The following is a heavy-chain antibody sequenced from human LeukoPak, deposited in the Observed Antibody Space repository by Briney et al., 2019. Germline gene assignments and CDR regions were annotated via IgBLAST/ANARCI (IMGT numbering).Heavy chain of an antibody. CDR1: GGSISSSSFY. CDR3: ARQGPELCSLRYFDWLSVPTSFDY. V-gene: IGHV4-39*01. J-gene: IGHJ4*02. D-gene: IGHD3-9*01. Sequence: SENLSLTCTVSGGSISSSSFYWGCIRQPPGKGLEWIGSIYFSGSTYYNPSLKSRVTISVDTSKDQFSLKLRSVTAADTAVYYCARQGPELCSLRYFDWLSVPTSFDYWGQGTLVTVSS. CDR2: IYFSGST.